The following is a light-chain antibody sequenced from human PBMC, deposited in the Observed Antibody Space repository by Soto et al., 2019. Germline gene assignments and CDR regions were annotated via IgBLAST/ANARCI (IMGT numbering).Light chain of an antibody. V-gene: IGLV7-46*01. Sequence: QAVVTQELSLTVSPGGTVTLTCGSSTGAVTSGHYPYWFQQKPGQAPRTLIYDTTKKHSWTPARFSGSLLGGKAALTLTGAQPEDEAEYYCLLSYTRARHVVFGGGTKVTVL. J-gene: IGLJ2*01. CDR3: LLSYTRARHVV. CDR2: DTT. CDR1: TGAVTSGHY.